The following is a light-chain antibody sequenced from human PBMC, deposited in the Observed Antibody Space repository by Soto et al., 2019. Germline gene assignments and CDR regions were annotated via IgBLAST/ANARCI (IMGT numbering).Light chain of an antibody. CDR2: GAS. CDR3: RQSASSPLT. CDR1: QSVSGSY. Sequence: EIVLTQSPGTLSLPPGERATLSCRASQSVSGSYLAWYQQKPGQAPRLLISGASSRATGIPDRFSGSGSGTDFTLTISRLEPEDFAVYYCRQSASSPLTFGGGTKVDIK. V-gene: IGKV3-20*01. J-gene: IGKJ4*01.